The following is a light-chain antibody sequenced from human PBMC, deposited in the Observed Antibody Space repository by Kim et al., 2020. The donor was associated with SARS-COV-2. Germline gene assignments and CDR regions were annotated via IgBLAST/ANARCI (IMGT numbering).Light chain of an antibody. CDR1: QSVNSN. J-gene: IGKJ1*01. V-gene: IGKV3-15*01. CDR2: GAS. CDR3: QQYNNWPPAT. Sequence: PGERATLSCWATQSVNSNLAWYQQKPGQAPRLLIYGASTRATGIPARFSGSGSGTEFTLTISSLQSEDSAVYYCQQYNNWPPATFGQGTKVDIK.